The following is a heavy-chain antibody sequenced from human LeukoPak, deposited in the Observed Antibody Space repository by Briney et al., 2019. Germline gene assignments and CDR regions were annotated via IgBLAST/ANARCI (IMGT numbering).Heavy chain of an antibody. CDR2: IKQDGSEK. Sequence: PGGSLRLSCAASGFTFSNAWMSWVRQAPGKGPEWVANIKQDGSEKYYMESVKGRFTISRDNARNSLFLHMNSLRVEDAAVYYCATMRSNCFDFWGQGTLVTVSS. J-gene: IGHJ4*02. CDR1: GFTFSNAW. D-gene: IGHD2-2*01. CDR3: ATMRSNCFDF. V-gene: IGHV3-7*03.